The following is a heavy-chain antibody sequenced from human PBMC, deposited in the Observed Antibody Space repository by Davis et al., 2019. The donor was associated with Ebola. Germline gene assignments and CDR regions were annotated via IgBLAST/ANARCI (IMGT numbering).Heavy chain of an antibody. D-gene: IGHD6-6*01. CDR3: ARDQGAIAARPSAFDM. J-gene: IGHJ3*02. CDR1: AFSFSSYS. Sequence: PGGSLRLSCAASAFSFSSYSMNWVRQAPGKGLEWVSFISTSSSPIYYPDSVKGRFTIPRDNAKNPLYLQMNSLRDEDTAVYYCARDQGAIAARPSAFDMWGQGTMVTVSS. CDR2: ISTSSSPI. V-gene: IGHV3-48*02.